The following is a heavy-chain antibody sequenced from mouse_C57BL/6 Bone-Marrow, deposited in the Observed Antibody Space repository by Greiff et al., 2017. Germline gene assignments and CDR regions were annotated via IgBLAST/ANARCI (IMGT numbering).Heavy chain of an antibody. Sequence: EVMLVESGGGLVQPGGSLSLSCAASGFTFTDYYMSWVRQPPGKALEWLGFIRTKDNGYTTEYSASVKGRFTISRDNSQSILYLQMNALRADDSATYYCARSCDYDYAMDYWGQGTSVTVSS. D-gene: IGHD2-4*01. CDR1: GFTFTDYY. CDR2: IRTKDNGYTT. CDR3: ARSCDYDYAMDY. J-gene: IGHJ4*01. V-gene: IGHV7-3*01.